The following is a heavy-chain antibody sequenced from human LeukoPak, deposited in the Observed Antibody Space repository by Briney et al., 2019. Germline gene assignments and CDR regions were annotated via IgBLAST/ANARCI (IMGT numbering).Heavy chain of an antibody. V-gene: IGHV3-23*01. CDR3: ARQWVDC. J-gene: IGHJ4*02. CDR2: IDESGDKT. D-gene: IGHD1-26*01. CDR1: GFTFNNYA. Sequence: GGSLRLSCAASGFTFNNYAMNWVRQAPGKGLGWVSSIDESGDKTHYADSVKGRFTIPRDNSQNTLYLQMNSLRAEDTALYYCARQWVDCWGQGTLVTVSS.